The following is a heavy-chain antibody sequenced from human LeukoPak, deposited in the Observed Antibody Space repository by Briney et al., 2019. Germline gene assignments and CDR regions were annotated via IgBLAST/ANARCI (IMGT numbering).Heavy chain of an antibody. D-gene: IGHD6-19*01. V-gene: IGHV4-34*01. J-gene: IGHJ2*01. CDR2: INHGGST. CDR1: GGSFSGYY. CDR3: ASDTSGWYRSSSNWYFDL. Sequence: PSETLSLTCGVYGGSFSGYYWSWIRQSPGKGLEWIGEINHGGSTNYNPSLKSRVTISVDTSKNQFSLKLTSVTAADTAVYYCASDTSGWYRSSSNWYFDLWGRGTLVTVSS.